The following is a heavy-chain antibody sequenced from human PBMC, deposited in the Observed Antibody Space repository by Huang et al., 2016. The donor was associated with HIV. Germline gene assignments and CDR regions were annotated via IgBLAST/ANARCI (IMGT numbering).Heavy chain of an antibody. CDR3: SSGSTSSPDYYYYYGMEV. D-gene: IGHD2-2*01. CDR1: GFTFSNAW. CDR2: IKSKTDGGTT. Sequence: EVQLVESGGGLVKPGGSFRLSWAASGFTFSNAWVSWVRQAPGEGLGWVGRIKSKTDGGTTDYAAPVKGRFTISRDDSKKTLYLKMNSLKSEDTAVYYCSSGSTSSPDYYYYYGMEVWGQGTTVTVSS. J-gene: IGHJ6*02. V-gene: IGHV3-15*01.